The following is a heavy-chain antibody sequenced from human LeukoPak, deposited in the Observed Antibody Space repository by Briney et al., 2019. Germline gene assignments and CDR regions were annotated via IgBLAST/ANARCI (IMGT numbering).Heavy chain of an antibody. D-gene: IGHD4-17*01. J-gene: IGHJ4*02. CDR1: GFTFSDAW. CDR3: ARDGDRMKTYYFDY. Sequence: GGSLRLSCAASGFTFSDAWMSWVRQAPGKGLEWVGRIKSKTDGGTTDYAAPVKGRFTISRDDSKNTLFLQMNSLRAEDTAVYYCARDGDRMKTYYFDYWGQGTLVTVSS. CDR2: IKSKTDGGTT. V-gene: IGHV3-15*01.